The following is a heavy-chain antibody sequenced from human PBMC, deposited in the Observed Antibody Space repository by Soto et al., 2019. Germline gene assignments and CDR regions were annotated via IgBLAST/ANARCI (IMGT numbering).Heavy chain of an antibody. J-gene: IGHJ5*02. Sequence: ASVKVSCKASGYSFTINAITCVRQSPVQWLEWMGWISTYSGDANYAQKFQGRVTMTTDTSTNTAYMELRSLRSDDTAVYYCARVWGSYQAPSGGAGFDPWGQGTLVTVSS. V-gene: IGHV1-18*04. CDR1: GYSFTINA. CDR3: ARVWGSYQAPSGGAGFDP. D-gene: IGHD3-16*02. CDR2: ISTYSGDA.